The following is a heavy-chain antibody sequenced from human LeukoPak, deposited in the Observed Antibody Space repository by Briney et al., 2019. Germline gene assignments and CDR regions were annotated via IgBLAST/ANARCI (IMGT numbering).Heavy chain of an antibody. D-gene: IGHD1-26*01. CDR3: AKTIVGATSL. CDR1: GFTFSSYS. J-gene: IGHJ4*02. CDR2: ISSSSSYI. Sequence: GGSLRLSCAASGFTFSSYSMNWVRQAPGKGLEWVSSISSSSSYIYYADSVKGRFTISRDNSRNTLYLQMNSLRTEDTAVYSCAKTIVGATSLWGQGTLVTVSS. V-gene: IGHV3-21*01.